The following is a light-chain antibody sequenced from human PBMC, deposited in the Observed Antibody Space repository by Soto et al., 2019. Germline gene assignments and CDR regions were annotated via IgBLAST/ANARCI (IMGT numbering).Light chain of an antibody. J-gene: IGKJ5*01. CDR1: ESVSSN. CDR2: GAS. V-gene: IGKV3-15*01. Sequence: IVLTESPAPLSGSPGDRATLSCRASESVSSNVAWYQQKPGQTPRLLIYGASTRATGVPPRFSGSRSGTEFTLTISSLQSEDFAVYYCQQYNNWPITFGQGTRLEIK. CDR3: QQYNNWPIT.